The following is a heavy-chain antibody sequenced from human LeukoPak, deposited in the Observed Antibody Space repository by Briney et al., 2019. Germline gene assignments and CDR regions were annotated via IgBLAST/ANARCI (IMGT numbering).Heavy chain of an antibody. CDR2: ISSSSSPI. J-gene: IGHJ4*02. CDR1: GLTFSSYS. Sequence: GGSLRLSCAASGLTFSSYSMNWVRQAPAKGLEWVSYISSSSSPIYYSDSVKGRFTISRDNAKNSLYLEMNSLRAEDTAVYYCARDRITDFWSGYYTNYFDYWGQGTLVTVSS. D-gene: IGHD3-3*01. V-gene: IGHV3-48*01. CDR3: ARDRITDFWSGYYTNYFDY.